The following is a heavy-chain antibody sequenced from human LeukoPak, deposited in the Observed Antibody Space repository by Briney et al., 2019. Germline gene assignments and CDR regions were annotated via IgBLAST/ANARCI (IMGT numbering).Heavy chain of an antibody. J-gene: IGHJ5*02. D-gene: IGHD3-9*01. CDR3: AKDSYYDILLLFDP. CDR1: GFTFSSYA. V-gene: IGHV3-23*01. CDR2: ISGSGGST. Sequence: PGGPLRLSCAASGFTFSSYAMSWVRQVPGKGLEWVSAISGSGGSTYYADSVKGRFTISRDNSKNTLYLQMNSLRAEDTAVYYCAKDSYYDILLLFDPWGQGTLVTVSS.